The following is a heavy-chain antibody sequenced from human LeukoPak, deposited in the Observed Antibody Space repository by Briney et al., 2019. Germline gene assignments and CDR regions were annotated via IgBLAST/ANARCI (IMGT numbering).Heavy chain of an antibody. D-gene: IGHD2-15*01. Sequence: SETLSLTCTVSGGSISSSSYYWAWIRQPPGKGLEWIGNIFYSENTHCNPSLKSRVTMSVDTSKNQFSLKLSSVTVADTAVYYCARQTDIAGSRAWFDPWGQGTLVTVSS. V-gene: IGHV4-39*01. CDR3: ARQTDIAGSRAWFDP. J-gene: IGHJ5*02. CDR1: GGSISSSSYY. CDR2: IFYSENT.